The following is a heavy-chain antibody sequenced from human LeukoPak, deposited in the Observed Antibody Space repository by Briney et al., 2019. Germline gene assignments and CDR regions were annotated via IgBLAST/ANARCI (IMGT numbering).Heavy chain of an antibody. V-gene: IGHV3-23*01. Sequence: GGSLRLSCAASGFIFSSSWMSRVRQAPGKGLEWVSAITASGAATYIADSVKGRFVISRDNSKNTLYLQMNRLRAEDTAVYFCAKDSLVATSHFDSRGRGTLVTVSS. D-gene: IGHD5-12*01. CDR3: AKDSLVATSHFDS. CDR2: ITASGAAT. CDR1: GFIFSSSW. J-gene: IGHJ4*02.